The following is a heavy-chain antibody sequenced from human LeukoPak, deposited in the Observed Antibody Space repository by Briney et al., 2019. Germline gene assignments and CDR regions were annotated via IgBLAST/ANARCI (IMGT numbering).Heavy chain of an antibody. D-gene: IGHD3-22*01. CDR3: AKDSGYDSSGYAPEYFQH. CDR1: GFTFSSYG. Sequence: PGRSLRLSCAASGFTFSSYGMHWVRQAPGKGLEWVSAISGSGGSTYYADSVKGRFTISRDNSKNTLYLQMNSLRAEDTAVYYCAKDSGYDSSGYAPEYFQHWGQGTLVTVSS. CDR2: ISGSGGST. J-gene: IGHJ1*01. V-gene: IGHV3-23*01.